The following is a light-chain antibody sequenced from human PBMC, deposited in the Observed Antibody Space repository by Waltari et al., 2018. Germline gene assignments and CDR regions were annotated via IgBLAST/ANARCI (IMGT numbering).Light chain of an antibody. V-gene: IGKV4-1*01. CDR2: WAS. Sequence: DILMTQSPDSLTVSLGERATINCNSSQSVLYSSNDKNYLAWFQQKPGQPPRLLIYWASTRESGVPDRFSGSGSGTDFTLTISSLQAEDVAIYYCHQYYSVPQTFGQGTKVEIK. CDR1: QSVLYSSNDKNY. CDR3: HQYYSVPQT. J-gene: IGKJ1*01.